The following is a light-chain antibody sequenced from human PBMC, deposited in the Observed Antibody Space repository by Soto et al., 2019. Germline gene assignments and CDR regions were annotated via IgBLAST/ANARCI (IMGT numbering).Light chain of an antibody. CDR2: GAS. V-gene: IGKV3-20*01. CDR1: QSLSNNY. CDR3: QQYLDWPRT. J-gene: IGKJ1*01. Sequence: EIVLTQSPGTLSLSPGERATLSCRASQSLSNNYLAWYQKKPGQSPRLLIYGASTRATGIPDRFSGSGSGTVFTLTISSLQSDDFAVYYCQQYLDWPRTFGQGTKVDI.